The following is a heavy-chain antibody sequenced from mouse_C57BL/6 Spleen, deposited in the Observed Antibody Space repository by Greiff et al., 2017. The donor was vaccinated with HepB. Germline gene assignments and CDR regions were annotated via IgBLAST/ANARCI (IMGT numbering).Heavy chain of an antibody. V-gene: IGHV2-2*01. J-gene: IGHJ2*01. CDR2: IWSGGST. Sequence: QVQLKESGPGLVQPSQSLSITCTVSGFSLTSYGVHWVRQSPGKGLEWLGVIWSGGSTDYNAAFISRLSISKDNSKSQVFFKMNSLQADDTAIYYCARGIYDGYYRYFDYWGQGTTLTVSS. D-gene: IGHD2-3*01. CDR1: GFSLTSYG. CDR3: ARGIYDGYYRYFDY.